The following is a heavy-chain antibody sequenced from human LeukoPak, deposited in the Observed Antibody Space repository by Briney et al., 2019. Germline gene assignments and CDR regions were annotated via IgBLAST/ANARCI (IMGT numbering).Heavy chain of an antibody. D-gene: IGHD2-15*01. CDR2: IIPILGIA. V-gene: IGHV1-69*04. CDR1: GGTFSSYA. J-gene: IGHJ5*02. Sequence: ASVKVSCKASGGTFSSYAISWVRQAPGQGLEWMGRIIPILGIANYAQKFQGRVTITADKSTSTAYMELSSLRSEDTAVYYCARGGSGGANWFDPWGQGTLVTVSS. CDR3: ARGGSGGANWFDP.